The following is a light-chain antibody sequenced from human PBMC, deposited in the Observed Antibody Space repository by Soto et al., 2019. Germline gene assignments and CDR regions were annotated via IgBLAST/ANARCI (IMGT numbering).Light chain of an antibody. CDR1: QSVNNY. V-gene: IGKV3-15*01. J-gene: IGKJ2*01. Sequence: EIILTQSQASLSVSPGERATLSCRASQSVNNYLAWYQQKPGQAPWLLIYGASTSANGIPGRYRGGGSGTAFTPANTRLQYEDFAVCFCPTYSHLHSDTFDQETNLAI. CDR2: GAS. CDR3: PTYSHLHSDT.